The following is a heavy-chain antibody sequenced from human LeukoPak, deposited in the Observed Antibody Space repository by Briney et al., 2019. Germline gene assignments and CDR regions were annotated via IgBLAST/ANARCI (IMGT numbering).Heavy chain of an antibody. D-gene: IGHD3-16*01. Sequence: SETLSLTCTVSGGSISSYYWSWIRQPPGKGLEWIGYIYYSGSTNYNPSLNSRVTISVDTSKNQFSLNLSSVTAADTAVYYCARGIRQWGMAPRFDPWGQGTLVTVSS. CDR1: GGSISSYY. CDR3: ARGIRQWGMAPRFDP. V-gene: IGHV4-59*01. J-gene: IGHJ5*02. CDR2: IYYSGST.